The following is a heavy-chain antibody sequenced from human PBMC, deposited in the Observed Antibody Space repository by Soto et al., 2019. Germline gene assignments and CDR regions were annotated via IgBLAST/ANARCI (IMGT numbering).Heavy chain of an antibody. CDR2: IIPIFGTA. CDR3: ARDRRAAREKGYFDY. D-gene: IGHD6-6*01. V-gene: IGHV1-69*01. Sequence: QVQLVQSGAEVKKPGSSVKVPCTASGGTFSSYAISWVRQAPGQGLEWMGGIIPIFGTANYAQKFQGRVTITADESTSTAYMELSSLRSEDTAVYYCARDRRAAREKGYFDYWGQGTLVTVSS. CDR1: GGTFSSYA. J-gene: IGHJ4*02.